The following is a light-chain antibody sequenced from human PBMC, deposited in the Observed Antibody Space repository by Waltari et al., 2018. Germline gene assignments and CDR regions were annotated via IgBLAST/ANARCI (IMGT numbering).Light chain of an antibody. J-gene: IGLJ3*02. Sequence: SYVLSQPPSVSVAPGQTARVTCGGNNIGSKSVHWYQQKPGQAPVLVIYRDSVRPSGIPGRFSGSNSGNTATLSISRGEAGDEADYYCQVWDNSSDHVVFGGGTTVTVL. V-gene: IGLV3-21*02. CDR2: RDS. CDR1: NIGSKS. CDR3: QVWDNSSDHVV.